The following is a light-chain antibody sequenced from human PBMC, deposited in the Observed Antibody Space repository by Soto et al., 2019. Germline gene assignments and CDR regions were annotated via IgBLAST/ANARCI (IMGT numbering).Light chain of an antibody. Sequence: EVVMRQSPATLSVSPGEGATLSCMAVQGIGGTLAWYQHKPSQTPRLLIYDTSTRASGVPTRFSGSRSGTDFTLTISSLEREDSAVYYCQQRNVWQPVTFGQGTKVDI. V-gene: IGKV3D-11*01. CDR2: DTS. CDR1: QGIGGT. J-gene: IGKJ1*01. CDR3: QQRNVWQPVT.